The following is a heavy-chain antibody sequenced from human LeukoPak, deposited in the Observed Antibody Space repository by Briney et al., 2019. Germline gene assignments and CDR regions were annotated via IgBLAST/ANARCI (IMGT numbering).Heavy chain of an antibody. CDR2: IVVGSGNT. J-gene: IGHJ6*02. CDR3: AADGVHGLRGMRYYYGMDV. CDR1: GFTFTSSA. V-gene: IGHV1-58*02. D-gene: IGHD3-16*01. Sequence: TSVKVSCKASGFTFTSSAMQWVRQARGQRLEWIGWIVVGSGNTNYAQKFQERVTITRDMSTSTAYMELSSLRSEDTAVYYCAADGVHGLRGMRYYYGMDVWGQGTTVTVSS.